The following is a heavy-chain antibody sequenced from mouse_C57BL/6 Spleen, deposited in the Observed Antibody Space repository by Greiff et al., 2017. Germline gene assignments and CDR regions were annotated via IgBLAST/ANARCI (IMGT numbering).Heavy chain of an antibody. J-gene: IGHJ4*01. CDR3: ANGPPMDY. V-gene: IGHV1-80*01. Sequence: VKVVESGAELVKPGASVKISCKASGYAFSSYWMNWVKQRPGKGLEWIGQIYPGDGDTNYNGKFKGKATLTADKSSSTAYMQLSSLTSEDSAVYFCANGPPMDYWGQGTSVTVSS. D-gene: IGHD1-1*01. CDR1: GYAFSSYW. CDR2: IYPGDGDT.